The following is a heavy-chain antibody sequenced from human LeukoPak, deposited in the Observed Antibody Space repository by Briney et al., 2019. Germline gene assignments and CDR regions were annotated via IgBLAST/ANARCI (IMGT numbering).Heavy chain of an antibody. V-gene: IGHV4-59*01. CDR1: GGSISDYY. Sequence: SETLSLTCTVSGGSISDYYWNWIRQPPGKGLEWIGNVHYSGSTNYNPSLKSRLTISVDTSKNQFSLKLTSVTASVTAVYFCARYDFWTGSSTVGAMDVWGQGTTVTVSS. CDR2: VHYSGST. J-gene: IGHJ6*02. D-gene: IGHD3-3*01. CDR3: ARYDFWTGSSTVGAMDV.